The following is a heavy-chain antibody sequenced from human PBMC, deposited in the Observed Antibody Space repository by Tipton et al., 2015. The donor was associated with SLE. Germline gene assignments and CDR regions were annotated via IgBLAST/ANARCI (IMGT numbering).Heavy chain of an antibody. J-gene: IGHJ1*01. CDR3: VKDGGENKNWGEFFHH. Sequence: GSLRLSCGASGLTFDDYYMNWIRQAPGKGLEWISNINPSSGTIYYADSVTGRFTISRDNAKKSLYLQMKSVRVEDSALYYCVKDGGENKNWGEFFHHWGQGTLVAVSS. V-gene: IGHV3-11*01. CDR1: GLTFDDYY. CDR2: INPSSGTI. D-gene: IGHD7-27*01.